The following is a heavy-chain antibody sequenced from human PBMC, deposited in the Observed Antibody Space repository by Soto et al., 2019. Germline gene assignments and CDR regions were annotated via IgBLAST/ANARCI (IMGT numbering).Heavy chain of an antibody. D-gene: IGHD5-18*01. CDR3: ARGSVDTAMAPDC. CDR2: IIPIFGTA. Sequence: SVKVSCKASGGTFSSYAISWVRQAPGQGLEWMGGIIPIFGTANYAQKFQGRVTITADESTSTAYMELSSLRSEDTAVYYCARGSVDTAMAPDCWGQGTLVTVSS. V-gene: IGHV1-69*13. J-gene: IGHJ4*02. CDR1: GGTFSSYA.